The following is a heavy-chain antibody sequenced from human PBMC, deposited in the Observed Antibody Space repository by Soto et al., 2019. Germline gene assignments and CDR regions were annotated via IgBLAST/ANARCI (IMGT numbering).Heavy chain of an antibody. V-gene: IGHV1-69*08. CDR2: IIPLLGLT. D-gene: IGHD2-15*01. J-gene: IGHJ6*03. CDR3: ARDQYCNLPTCFGSPDI. Sequence: QVQLLQSGAAVKKPGSSVKVSCHASGDTFTTHTITWVRQAPGHGLDWVGRIIPLLGLTDYARKFQGRVLMTADKSTSTTYIVLSRLSFEGTALYYCARDQYCNLPTCFGSPDIWGTGTAVTVSS. CDR1: GDTFTTHT.